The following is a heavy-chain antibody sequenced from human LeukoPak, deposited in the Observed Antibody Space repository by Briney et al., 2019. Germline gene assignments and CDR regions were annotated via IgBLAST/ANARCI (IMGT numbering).Heavy chain of an antibody. CDR2: IIPIFGTA. D-gene: IGHD6-13*01. J-gene: IGHJ4*02. V-gene: IGHV1-69*13. Sequence: ASVKVSCTASGGTFSSYAISWVRQAPGQGLEWMGGIIPIFGTANYAQKFQGRVTITADESTSTAYMELSSLRSEDTAVYYCARALEPLGYSSTHSWGQGTLVTVSS. CDR1: GGTFSSYA. CDR3: ARALEPLGYSSTHS.